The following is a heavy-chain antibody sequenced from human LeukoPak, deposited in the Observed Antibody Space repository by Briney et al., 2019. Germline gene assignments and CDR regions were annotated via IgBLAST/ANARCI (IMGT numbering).Heavy chain of an antibody. J-gene: IGHJ6*03. CDR1: GFIFSDYH. Sequence: GGSLRLSCAASGFIFSDYHMNWVRQAPGKGLEWVSYISMSSYTIYYADSVKGRFTISRDNAKKSVYLQMNSLRAEDTAVYYCARGGCSSTSCYPRTLYYYYMDVWGKGTTVTVSS. D-gene: IGHD2-2*01. V-gene: IGHV3-48*04. CDR2: ISMSSYTI. CDR3: ARGGCSSTSCYPRTLYYYYMDV.